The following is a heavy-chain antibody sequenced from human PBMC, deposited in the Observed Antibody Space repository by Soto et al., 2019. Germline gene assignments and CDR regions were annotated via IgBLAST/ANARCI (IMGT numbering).Heavy chain of an antibody. CDR1: GFTFSNYA. CDR2: ISGSGGST. Sequence: GGALRLSCAGSGFTFSNYAMSWVLQAPGKGLAWVSAISGSGGSTYYADSVKGRFTISRDNSKNTLYLQMNSLRAEDTALYYCAKVPVGATGRFDYWGQGTLVTVSS. CDR3: AKVPVGATGRFDY. D-gene: IGHD1-26*01. V-gene: IGHV3-23*01. J-gene: IGHJ4*02.